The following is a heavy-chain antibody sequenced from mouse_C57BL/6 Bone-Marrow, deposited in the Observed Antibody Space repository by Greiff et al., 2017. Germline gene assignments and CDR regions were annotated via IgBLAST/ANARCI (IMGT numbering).Heavy chain of an antibody. J-gene: IGHJ1*03. CDR1: GYTFTTYP. CDR3: ARGYYGSSLRHWYFDV. D-gene: IGHD1-1*01. Sequence: VKLQQSGAELVKPGASVKMSCKASGYTFTTYPIEWMKQNHGKSLEWIGNFHPYNDDTKYNEKFKGKATLTVEKSSSTVYLELSRLTSDDSAVYYCARGYYGSSLRHWYFDVWGTGTTVTVSS. CDR2: FHPYNDDT. V-gene: IGHV1-47*01.